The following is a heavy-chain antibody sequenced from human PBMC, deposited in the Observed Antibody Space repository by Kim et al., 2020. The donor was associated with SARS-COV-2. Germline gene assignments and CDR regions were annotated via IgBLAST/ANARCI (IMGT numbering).Heavy chain of an antibody. D-gene: IGHD6-13*01. V-gene: IGHV3-23*01. CDR2: ISGSGGST. CDR1: GFTFSSYA. J-gene: IGHJ6*02. Sequence: GGSLRLSCAASGFTFSSYAMSWVRQAPGKGLEWVSAISGSGGSTYYADSVKGRFTISRDNSKNTLYLQMNSLRAEDTAVYYCAKDRKYSSSWYVAGYYYYYGMGDWGQGTPVTVSS. CDR3: AKDRKYSSSWYVAGYYYYYGMGD.